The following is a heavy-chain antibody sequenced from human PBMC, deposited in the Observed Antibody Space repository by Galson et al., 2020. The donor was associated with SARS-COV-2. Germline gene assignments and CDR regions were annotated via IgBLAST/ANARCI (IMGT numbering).Heavy chain of an antibody. CDR2: ISSSSRTI. CDR1: GFTFSSYS. J-gene: IGHJ6*03. CDR3: ARGPDYYYDYMDV. V-gene: IGHV3-48*01. Sequence: GESLKISCAASGFTFSSYSMNWVRQAPGKGLEWVSYISSSSRTIYYANSVKGRFTISRDNAKNSLYLQMNSLRAEDTAAYYCARGPDYYYDYMDVEGKGATVTGS.